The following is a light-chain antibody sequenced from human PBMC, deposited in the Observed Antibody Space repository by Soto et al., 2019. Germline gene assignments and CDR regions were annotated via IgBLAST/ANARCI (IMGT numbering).Light chain of an antibody. CDR1: QSVSSK. Sequence: EIVMTQSPSTLSVSPGEGATLSCRASQSVSSKLAWYQQKPGQAPRLLIYGASTRATGIPARFSGSGSGTEFILTISSLQSEDFAVYYCQQYNNWPQLTFGGGTKVDIK. CDR2: GAS. V-gene: IGKV3-15*01. J-gene: IGKJ4*01. CDR3: QQYNNWPQLT.